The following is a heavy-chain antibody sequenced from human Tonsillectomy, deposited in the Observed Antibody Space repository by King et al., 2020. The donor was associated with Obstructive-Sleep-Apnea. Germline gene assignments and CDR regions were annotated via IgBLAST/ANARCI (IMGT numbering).Heavy chain of an antibody. CDR1: GFTFSSYT. Sequence: VQLVESGGGLEQPGGSLRLSCAASGFTFSSYTMNWVRQAPGKGLEWVSYISSRSSTIYYEDSVQGRLTISRDKAKNSLYLQMNSLRVEDTAVYYCAREPMVRGPDLGFDIWGQGTMVTVSS. V-gene: IGHV3-48*01. J-gene: IGHJ3*02. CDR2: ISSRSSTI. D-gene: IGHD3-10*01. CDR3: AREPMVRGPDLGFDI.